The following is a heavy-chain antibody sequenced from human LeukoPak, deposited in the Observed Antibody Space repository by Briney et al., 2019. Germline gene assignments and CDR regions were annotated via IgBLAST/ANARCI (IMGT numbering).Heavy chain of an antibody. D-gene: IGHD2-21*02. Sequence: PGGSLRLSCAASGFTFSSYAMHWVRQAPGKGLEWVAVISYDGSNKYYADSVKGRFTISRDNSKNTLYLQMNSLTAEDTAVYYCARESCGGDCYSYYFDYWGQGTLVTVSS. V-gene: IGHV3-30*14. CDR1: GFTFSSYA. CDR2: ISYDGSNK. CDR3: ARESCGGDCYSYYFDY. J-gene: IGHJ4*02.